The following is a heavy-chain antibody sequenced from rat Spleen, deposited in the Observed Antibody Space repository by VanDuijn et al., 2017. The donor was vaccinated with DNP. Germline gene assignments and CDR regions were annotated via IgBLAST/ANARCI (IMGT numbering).Heavy chain of an antibody. Sequence: EVQLVESGGGLVQPGRSLKLSCEASGFTFSDYSMAWVRQAPKKGLEWVAMIIYDGSGTYYGDSVKGRFTISRDNAKNTLHLQMDSLKSEDTATYYCATHGSIAIISTGAMDVWGQGTSVTVSS. D-gene: IGHD1-6*01. V-gene: IGHV5S10*01. CDR2: IIYDGSGT. J-gene: IGHJ4*01. CDR3: ATHGSIAIISTGAMDV. CDR1: GFTFSDYS.